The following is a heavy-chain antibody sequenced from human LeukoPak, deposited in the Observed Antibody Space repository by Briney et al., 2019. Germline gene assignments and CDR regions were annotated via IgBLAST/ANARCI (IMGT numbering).Heavy chain of an antibody. Sequence: GGSPRLSCAASGFTFSSYWMSWVRQAPGKGLEWVANIKQDGSERYYVDSVKGRFTISRDNAKNSLYLQMNSLRAEDTAVYYCARDGGSTSSDYWGQGTLVTVSS. J-gene: IGHJ4*02. CDR2: IKQDGSER. CDR3: ARDGGSTSSDY. V-gene: IGHV3-7*01. D-gene: IGHD2-2*01. CDR1: GFTFSSYW.